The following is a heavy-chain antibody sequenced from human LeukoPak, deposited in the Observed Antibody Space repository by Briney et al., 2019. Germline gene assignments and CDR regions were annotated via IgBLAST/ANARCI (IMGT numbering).Heavy chain of an antibody. V-gene: IGHV3-23*01. CDR3: AKGSHFAN. CDR1: GFTFSDNA. CDR2: ISRTTGTT. J-gene: IGHJ4*02. Sequence: QTGGSLRLSCAASGFTFSDNAMSWVRQAPGKGLEWVSTISRTTGTTYCADSVKGRFTISRDNSKNTVSLQVNSLRAEDTAVYYCAKGSHFANCGQGTLVTVSS.